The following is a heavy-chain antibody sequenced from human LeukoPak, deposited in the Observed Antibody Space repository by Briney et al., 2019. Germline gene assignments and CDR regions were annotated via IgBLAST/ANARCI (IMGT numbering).Heavy chain of an antibody. V-gene: IGHV3-23*01. D-gene: IGHD3-22*01. Sequence: GGSLRLTCAASGFSLSSYAMSWVRQAPGKGLEWVSSISGSGGTTYYADSVKGRFTISRDNSKNMLYLQVSSLRAEDTAIYYCAKDRGNYYDTPRFDPWGQGTLVTVSS. CDR2: ISGSGGTT. CDR3: AKDRGNYYDTPRFDP. J-gene: IGHJ5*02. CDR1: GFSLSSYA.